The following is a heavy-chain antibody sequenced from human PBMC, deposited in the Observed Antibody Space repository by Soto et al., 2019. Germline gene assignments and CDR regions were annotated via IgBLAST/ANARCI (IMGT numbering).Heavy chain of an antibody. CDR3: AKEEPFNTMVRGEPDAFDI. CDR1: GFTFSSYG. Sequence: GGSLRLSCAASGFTFSSYGMHWVRQAPGKGLEWVAVISYDGSNKYYADSVKGRFTISRDNSKNTLYLQMNSLRAEDTAVYYCAKEEPFNTMVRGEPDAFDIWGQGTMVTVSS. J-gene: IGHJ3*02. V-gene: IGHV3-30*18. CDR2: ISYDGSNK. D-gene: IGHD3-10*01.